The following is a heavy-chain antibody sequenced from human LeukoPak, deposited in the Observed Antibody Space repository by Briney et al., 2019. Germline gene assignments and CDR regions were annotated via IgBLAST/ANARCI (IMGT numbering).Heavy chain of an antibody. CDR1: GGSISSGDYY. CDR2: IYYSEST. J-gene: IGHJ4*02. V-gene: IGHV4-30-4*01. D-gene: IGHD3-9*01. Sequence: PSETLSLTCTVSGGSISSGDYYWSWIRQPPGNGLEWIGYIYYSESTYYNPSLKSRVTISVDTSKNQFSLKLSSVTAADTAVYYCAREGGVMDDILTGYTTYYFDYWGQGTLVTVSS. CDR3: AREGGVMDDILTGYTTYYFDY.